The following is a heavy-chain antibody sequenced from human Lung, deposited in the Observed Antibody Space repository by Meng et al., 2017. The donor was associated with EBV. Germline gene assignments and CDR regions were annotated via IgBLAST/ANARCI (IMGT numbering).Heavy chain of an antibody. V-gene: IGHV3-30*18. CDR3: AKLYGDDEDY. CDR1: GFTFSSFG. J-gene: IGHJ4*02. Sequence: QGQWVGLGGGAVQPGRSLTLSCVAFGFTFSSFGMHWVRQAPGKGLEWVAVISDDGSNNYYADSVKGRFTISRDNSKNTLYLQMNSLRAEDTAVYYCAKLYGDDEDYWGQGTLVTVSS. D-gene: IGHD4-17*01. CDR2: ISDDGSNN.